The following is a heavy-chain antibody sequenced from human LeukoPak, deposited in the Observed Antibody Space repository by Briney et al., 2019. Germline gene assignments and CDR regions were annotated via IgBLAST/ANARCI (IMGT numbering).Heavy chain of an antibody. CDR1: GGSVNSFS. V-gene: IGHV4-34*01. J-gene: IGHJ4*02. CDR3: ARRGVSDLGVWWLKPNAYYFDY. CDR2: INPVGLT. Sequence: SETLSLTCGVSGGSVNSFSWSWIRQPPGKGLEWIGEINPVGLTNYNPSLKSRVTISADTSKSQFSLHVTSVTAADTAMYYCARRGVSDLGVWWLKPNAYYFDYWGQGTLVTVSS. D-gene: IGHD5-12*01.